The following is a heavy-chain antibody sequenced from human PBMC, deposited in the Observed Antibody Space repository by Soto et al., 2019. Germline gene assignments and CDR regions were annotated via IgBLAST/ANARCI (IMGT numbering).Heavy chain of an antibody. V-gene: IGHV3-74*01. D-gene: IGHD1-26*01. CDR3: AGGDRGAFDL. CDR1: GFTFSYYW. J-gene: IGHJ3*01. Sequence: EVQLVESGGGLVRPGGSLRLSCAASGFTFSYYWMHWVRQAPGKGLVWVSRIHSDGRSTTYADFVKGRFIISRDNARNTVDLQLSSVRVEDTAVYYCAGGDRGAFDLWGQGTVVTVSS. CDR2: IHSDGRST.